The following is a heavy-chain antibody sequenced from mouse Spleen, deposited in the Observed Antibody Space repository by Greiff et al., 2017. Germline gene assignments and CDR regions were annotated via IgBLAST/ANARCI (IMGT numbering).Heavy chain of an antibody. CDR3: TILTAYWYFDV. Sequence: EVKVVESGGGLVKPGGSLKLSCAASGFTFSSYTMSWVRQTPEKRLEWVATISSGGSYTYYPDSVKGRFTISRDNAKNTLYLQMSSLKSEDTAMYYCTILTAYWYFDVWGAGTTVTVSS. CDR1: GFTFSSYT. V-gene: IGHV5-6-4*01. J-gene: IGHJ1*01. D-gene: IGHD4-1*01. CDR2: ISSGGSYT.